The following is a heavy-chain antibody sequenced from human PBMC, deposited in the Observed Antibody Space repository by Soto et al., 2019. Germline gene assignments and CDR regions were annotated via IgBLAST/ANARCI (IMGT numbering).Heavy chain of an antibody. D-gene: IGHD3-3*01. CDR2: IYWDDDK. J-gene: IGHJ4*02. CDR1: GFSLTTSGVG. V-gene: IGHV2-5*02. CDR3: AHRVLRTVFGLVTTTAIYFDF. Sequence: QITLNESGPTVVRPTETLTLTCRFSGFSLTTSGVGVGWIRQSPGNAPEWLALIYWDDDKRYSASLKSRLTITKDPSKNQVVLTVSDLDPTDTATYYCAHRVLRTVFGLVTTTAIYFDFWGQGTPVAVSS.